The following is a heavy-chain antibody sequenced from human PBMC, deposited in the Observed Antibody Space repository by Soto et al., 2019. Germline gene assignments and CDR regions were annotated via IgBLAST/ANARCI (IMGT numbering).Heavy chain of an antibody. CDR3: AREGTIAEAGTGWFDP. J-gene: IGHJ5*02. Sequence: SETLSLTCAVSGGSISSSNWWSWVRQPPGKGLEWIAYIYYSGSTNYNPSLKSRVTISVDTSKNQFSLKLSSVTAADTAVYYCAREGTIAEAGTGWFDPWGQGTLVTVSS. V-gene: IGHV4-4*02. CDR1: GGSISSSNW. D-gene: IGHD6-13*01. CDR2: IYYSGST.